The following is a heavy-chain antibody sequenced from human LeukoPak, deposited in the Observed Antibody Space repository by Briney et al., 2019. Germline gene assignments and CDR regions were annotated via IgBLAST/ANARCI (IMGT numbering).Heavy chain of an antibody. CDR2: IDWDDDK. CDR3: ARIGRYYYGSGSYYDVFDY. CDR1: GFSLSTNGMC. Sequence: SGPALVKPTQTLTLTCTFSGFSLSTNGMCVSWIRQPPGKALEWLARIDWDDDKYYSTSLKTRLTISKDTSKSQVVLTMTNMDPVDTATYYCARIGRYYYGSGSYYDVFDYWGQGTLVTVSS. J-gene: IGHJ4*02. V-gene: IGHV2-70*11. D-gene: IGHD3-10*01.